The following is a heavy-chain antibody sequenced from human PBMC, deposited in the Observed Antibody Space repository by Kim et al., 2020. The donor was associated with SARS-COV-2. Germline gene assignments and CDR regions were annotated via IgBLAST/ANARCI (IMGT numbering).Heavy chain of an antibody. CDR1: GFTFSHFA. CDR2: ITSDGNSR. J-gene: IGHJ4*02. D-gene: IGHD2-21*02. V-gene: IGHV3-30*04. CDR3: GGNPGGDSCTEY. Sequence: GGSLRLSCAASGFTFSHFAMHWVRQAPGKGLEWVAVITSDGNSRRYADSVRGRFTISRDNDNNTLFLQMNSLRAEDTAFSFCGGNPGGDSCTEYRGQGSLVSVPS.